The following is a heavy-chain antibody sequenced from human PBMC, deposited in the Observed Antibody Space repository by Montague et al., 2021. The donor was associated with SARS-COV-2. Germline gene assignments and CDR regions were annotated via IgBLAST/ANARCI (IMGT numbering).Heavy chain of an antibody. CDR1: GGSISSYY. J-gene: IGHJ5*02. CDR3: ARKVSGSYYNGWFDP. V-gene: IGHV4-59*01. Sequence: SETLSLTCTVSGGSISSYYWSWIRQPPGKGLEWIGYIYYSGSTNYNPSLKSRVTISVDTSKNQSSLKLSSVTAADTAVYYCARKVSGSYYNGWFDPWGQGTLVTVSS. D-gene: IGHD3-10*01. CDR2: IYYSGST.